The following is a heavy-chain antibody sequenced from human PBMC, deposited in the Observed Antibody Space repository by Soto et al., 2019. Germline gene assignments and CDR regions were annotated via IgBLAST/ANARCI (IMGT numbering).Heavy chain of an antibody. CDR1: GFTFSSYG. D-gene: IGHD2-2*02. CDR3: ATHTPPDY. J-gene: IGHJ4*02. CDR2: ISYDGSNK. V-gene: IGHV3-30*03. Sequence: QVQLVESGGGVVQPGRSLRLSCAASGFTFSSYGMHWVRQAPGKGLEWVAVISYDGSNKYYADSVKGRFTISRDNSKNTLYLQKNSLRGEDTAVYYCATHTPPDYWGQGTLVTVSS.